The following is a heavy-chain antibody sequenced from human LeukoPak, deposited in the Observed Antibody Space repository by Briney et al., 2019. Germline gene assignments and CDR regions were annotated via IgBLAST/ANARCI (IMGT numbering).Heavy chain of an antibody. CDR1: GFIFIGYG. D-gene: IGHD3-3*02. Sequence: GGYLRLSCAASGFIFIGYGMHWVRQAPGKGPEWVAFIRPDGHNKYYADSVKGRFMISRDNSKNTVDLQMNSLRGDDTAMHHCAKEGAASWDVDVWGKGTTVTVSS. J-gene: IGHJ6*04. CDR3: AKEGAASWDVDV. CDR2: IRPDGHNK. V-gene: IGHV3-30*02.